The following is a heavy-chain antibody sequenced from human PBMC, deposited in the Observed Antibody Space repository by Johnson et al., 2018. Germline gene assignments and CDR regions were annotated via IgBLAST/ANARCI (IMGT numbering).Heavy chain of an antibody. Sequence: QVQLVQSGGGVVQPGRSLRLSCAASGFTVSSYGMHWVRQAPGKGLEWVAVISYDGSNKYYTDSVKGRFTISRDNSKNTLYLHMNSLGAEDTAVYYCAKDVPTPPARVLPLLLGYFDYWGQGTLVTVSS. V-gene: IGHV3-30*18. CDR1: GFTVSSYG. J-gene: IGHJ4*02. CDR3: AKDVPTPPARVLPLLLGYFDY. CDR2: ISYDGSNK. D-gene: IGHD3-22*01.